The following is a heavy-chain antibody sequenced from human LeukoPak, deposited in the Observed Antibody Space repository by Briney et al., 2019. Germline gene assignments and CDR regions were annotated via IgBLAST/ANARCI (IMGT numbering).Heavy chain of an antibody. CDR3: ARSSGDFWSGYYANWFDP. V-gene: IGHV4-59*01. CDR2: IYYSGST. J-gene: IGHJ5*02. Sequence: SETLPLTCTVSGGSISSYYWSWIRQPPGKGLEWIGYIYYSGSTNYNPSLKSRVTISVDTSKNQFSLKLSSVTAADTAVYYCARSSGDFWSGYYANWFDPWGQGTLVTVSS. CDR1: GGSISSYY. D-gene: IGHD3-3*01.